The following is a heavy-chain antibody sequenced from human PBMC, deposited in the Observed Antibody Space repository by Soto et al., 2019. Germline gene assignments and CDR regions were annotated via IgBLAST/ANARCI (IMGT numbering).Heavy chain of an antibody. CDR1: GGSISSSSYY. J-gene: IGHJ4*02. D-gene: IGHD6-19*01. Sequence: QLQLQESGPGLVKPSETLSLTCTVSGGSISSSSYYWGWIRQPPGKGLEWIGSIYYSGSTSYNPSLKSRVTLSVDTSKTQFSLKLSSVTAADTAVYYCARRAVAETYFDYWGQGTLVTVSS. CDR2: IYYSGST. V-gene: IGHV4-39*01. CDR3: ARRAVAETYFDY.